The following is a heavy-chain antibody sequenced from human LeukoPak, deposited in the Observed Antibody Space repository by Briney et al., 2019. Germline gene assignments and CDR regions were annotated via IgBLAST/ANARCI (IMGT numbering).Heavy chain of an antibody. CDR3: ARDSRPYYYDSSGSMVLDY. J-gene: IGHJ4*02. V-gene: IGHV1-2*06. CDR2: INPNSGGT. Sequence: ASVKVSCKASGYTFTGYYMHWVQQAPGQGLEWMGRINPNSGGTNYAQKFQGRVTMTRDTSISTAYMELSRLRSDDTAVYYCARDSRPYYYDSSGSMVLDYWGQGTLVTVSS. D-gene: IGHD3-22*01. CDR1: GYTFTGYY.